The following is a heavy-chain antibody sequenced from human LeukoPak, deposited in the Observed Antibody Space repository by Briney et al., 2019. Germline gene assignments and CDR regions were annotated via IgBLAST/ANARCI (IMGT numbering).Heavy chain of an antibody. V-gene: IGHV4-59*01. CDR1: GGSISSYY. Sequence: PSETLSLTCTVSGGSISSYYWSWIRQPPGKGLEWIGYIYYSGSTNYNPSLKNRVTISVDTSKNQFSLKLSSVTAADTDVYYCARVPPARYYYYYYMDVWGKGTTVTVSS. J-gene: IGHJ6*03. CDR2: IYYSGST. CDR3: ARVPPARYYYYYYMDV.